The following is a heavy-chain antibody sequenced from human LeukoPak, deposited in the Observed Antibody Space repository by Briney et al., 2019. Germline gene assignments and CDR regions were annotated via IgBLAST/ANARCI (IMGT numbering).Heavy chain of an antibody. Sequence: GESLKISCKGSGYSFTSYWIGWVRQMPGKGLEWMGIIYPGDSDTRYSPSFQGQVTISADKSISTAYLQWSSLKASDTAMYYCARRGHFDRGWGNYFDYWGQGTLVTVSS. J-gene: IGHJ4*02. V-gene: IGHV5-51*01. D-gene: IGHD3-9*01. CDR1: GYSFTSYW. CDR3: ARRGHFDRGWGNYFDY. CDR2: IYPGDSDT.